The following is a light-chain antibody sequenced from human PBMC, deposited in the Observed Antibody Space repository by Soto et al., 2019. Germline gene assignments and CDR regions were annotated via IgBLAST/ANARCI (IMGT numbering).Light chain of an antibody. CDR2: EVS. CDR1: SSDVGGYNS. Sequence: QSVLTQPASVSGSPGQSITISCTGTSSDVGGYNSVYWYQQHPGKAPKLMIYEVSNRPSGVSNRFSGSKSGNTASLTISGLQAEDEADYHCSSYRRSSTPGWVFGGGTKLTVL. CDR3: SSYRRSSTPGWV. J-gene: IGLJ3*02. V-gene: IGLV2-14*01.